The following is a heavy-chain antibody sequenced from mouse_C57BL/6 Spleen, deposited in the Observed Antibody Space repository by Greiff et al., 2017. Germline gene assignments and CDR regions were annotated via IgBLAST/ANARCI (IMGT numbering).Heavy chain of an antibody. CDR2: IHPNSGST. J-gene: IGHJ4*01. Sequence: QVQLQQPGAELVKPGASVKLSCKASGYTFTSYWMHWVKQRPGQGLEWIGMIHPNSGSTNYNEKFKSKATLTVDKSSSTAYMQLSSLTSEDSAVYDCARGDGSKYYYAMDYWGQGTSVTVSS. D-gene: IGHD2-3*01. CDR1: GYTFTSYW. CDR3: ARGDGSKYYYAMDY. V-gene: IGHV1-64*01.